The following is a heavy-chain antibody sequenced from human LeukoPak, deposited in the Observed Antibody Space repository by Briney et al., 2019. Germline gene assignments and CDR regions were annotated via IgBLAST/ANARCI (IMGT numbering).Heavy chain of an antibody. J-gene: IGHJ6*03. CDR1: GGSISSGSYY. Sequence: PSETLSLTCTVSGGSISSGSYYWSWIRQPAGKGLEWIGRIYTSGSTNYNPSLKSRVTIPVDTSKNQFSLKLSSVTAADTAVYYCARERGYYSLYYYYYMDVWGKGTTVTVSS. CDR2: IYTSGST. D-gene: IGHD3-22*01. CDR3: ARERGYYSLYYYYYMDV. V-gene: IGHV4-61*02.